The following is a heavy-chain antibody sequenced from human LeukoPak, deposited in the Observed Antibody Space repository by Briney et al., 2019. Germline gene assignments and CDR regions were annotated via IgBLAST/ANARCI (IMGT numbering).Heavy chain of an antibody. Sequence: SETLSLTCTVSGGSVSSSGYYWGWIRQPPGKXXXXXGSIYYSGSTYYNPSLKSRVSISVDTSKNQFSLNLTSVTAADTAVYFCARPGIAATGAFDCWGQGTLVTVSS. CDR2: IYYSGST. J-gene: IGHJ4*02. D-gene: IGHD6-13*01. CDR1: GGSVSSSGYY. CDR3: ARPGIAATGAFDC. V-gene: IGHV4-39*01.